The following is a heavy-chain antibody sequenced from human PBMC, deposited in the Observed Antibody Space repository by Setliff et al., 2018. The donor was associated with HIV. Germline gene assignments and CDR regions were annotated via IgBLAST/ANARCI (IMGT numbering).Heavy chain of an antibody. CDR3: AKSSPSIGYISDH. J-gene: IGHJ4*02. CDR1: SDSISSSY. CDR2: VHHSGST. V-gene: IGHV4-59*01. Sequence: SETLSLTCTVSSDSISSSYWTWIRQPPGQGLEWIGYVHHSGSTKYNASLRSRVTMSVDTSKNLFSLTLRSVTAADTAVYFCAKSSPSIGYISDHWGQGTLVNVSS. D-gene: IGHD5-12*01.